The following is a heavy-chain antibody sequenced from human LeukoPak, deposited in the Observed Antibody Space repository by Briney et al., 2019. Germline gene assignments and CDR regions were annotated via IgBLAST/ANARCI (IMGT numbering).Heavy chain of an antibody. J-gene: IGHJ4*02. CDR1: GFTFSSYS. CDR2: ISSSSDTI. CDR3: TKGLGSGNYFDY. V-gene: IGHV3-48*02. D-gene: IGHD1-26*01. Sequence: GGSLRLSCAASGFTFSSYSMNWVRQAPGKGLEWVSYISSSSDTIYYADSVKGRFTISRDNAKRSLYLQMNSLRDEDTAVYYCTKGLGSGNYFDYWGQGTLVTVSS.